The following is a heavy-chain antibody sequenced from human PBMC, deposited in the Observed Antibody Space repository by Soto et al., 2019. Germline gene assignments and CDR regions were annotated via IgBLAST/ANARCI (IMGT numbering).Heavy chain of an antibody. CDR3: TRANYGSGSSLYYGLDV. V-gene: IGHV3-33*01. J-gene: IGHJ6*02. Sequence: QVQLVESGGGVVQPGRSLRLSCAASGFTFSRYGMHWVRQAPGKGLEWVAVIWYDGSNKYYAESVKGRFTISRDNPKNTLYLQMNSRRAEDTAVYYCTRANYGSGSSLYYGLDVWGQGTTVTVTS. D-gene: IGHD3-10*01. CDR2: IWYDGSNK. CDR1: GFTFSRYG.